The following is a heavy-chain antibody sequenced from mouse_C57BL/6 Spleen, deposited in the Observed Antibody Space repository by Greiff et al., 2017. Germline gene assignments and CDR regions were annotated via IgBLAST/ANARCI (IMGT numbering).Heavy chain of an antibody. CDR2: INPSNGGT. CDR3: ARWIMTTVVAPDD. V-gene: IGHV1-53*01. Sequence: QVQLQQPGTELVKPGASVKLSCKASGYTFTSYWMHWVKQRPGQGLEWIGNINPSNGGTNYNAKFKSKATLTVDKSSSTAYMQLSSLTSEDSAVYYCARWIMTTVVAPDDWGQGNTLTVSS. J-gene: IGHJ2*01. D-gene: IGHD1-1*01. CDR1: GYTFTSYW.